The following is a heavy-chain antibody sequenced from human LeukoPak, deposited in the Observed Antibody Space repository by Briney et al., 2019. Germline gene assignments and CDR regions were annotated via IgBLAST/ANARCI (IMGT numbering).Heavy chain of an antibody. CDR1: GGSISSSNW. V-gene: IGHV4-4*02. D-gene: IGHD3-3*01. Sequence: SETLSLTCAVSGGSISSSNWWSWVSQPPGKGLEWIGEIYHSGSTNYNPSLKSRVTISVDKSKNQFSLKLSSVTAADTAVYYCARSYYDFWSGIDYWGQGTLVTVSS. CDR3: ARSYYDFWSGIDY. CDR2: IYHSGST. J-gene: IGHJ4*02.